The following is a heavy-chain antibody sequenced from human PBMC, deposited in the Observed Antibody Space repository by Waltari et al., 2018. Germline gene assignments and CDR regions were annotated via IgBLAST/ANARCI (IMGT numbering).Heavy chain of an antibody. V-gene: IGHV1-69-2*01. CDR1: GYTFTDYY. Sequence: EVQLVQSGAEVKKPGATVKISCKVSGYTFTDYYMHWVQQAPGKGLEWMGLFDPEDGETIYAEKFQGRVTITAETSTDTAYMERSSLRSDDTAVYYCATDRIAARRHTEYFQHWGQGTLVTVSS. CDR3: ATDRIAARRHTEYFQH. D-gene: IGHD6-6*01. J-gene: IGHJ1*01. CDR2: FDPEDGET.